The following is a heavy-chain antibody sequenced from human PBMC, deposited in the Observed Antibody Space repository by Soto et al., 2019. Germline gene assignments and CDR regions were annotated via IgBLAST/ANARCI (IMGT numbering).Heavy chain of an antibody. CDR1: GGSFSGYY. Sequence: PSETLSLTCAVYGGSFSGYYWSWIRQPPGKGLEWIGEINHSGSTNYNPSLKSRVTISVDTSKNQFSLKLGSVTAADTAVYYCARGPKVVPAAKAPYYYGMDVWGQGTTVTVSS. J-gene: IGHJ6*02. CDR3: ARGPKVVPAAKAPYYYGMDV. CDR2: INHSGST. D-gene: IGHD2-2*01. V-gene: IGHV4-34*01.